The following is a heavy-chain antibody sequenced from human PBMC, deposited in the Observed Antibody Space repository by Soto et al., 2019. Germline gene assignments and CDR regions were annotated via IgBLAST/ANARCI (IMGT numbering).Heavy chain of an antibody. V-gene: IGHV1-2*02. J-gene: IGHJ4*02. CDR3: AREGNNFWSGSPSFDY. CDR2: INPNSGGT. D-gene: IGHD3-3*01. CDR1: GYTFTGYY. Sequence: ASVKVSCKASGYTFTGYYMHWVRQAPGQGLEWMGWINPNSGGTNYAQKFQGRVTMTRDTSISTAYMELSRLRSDDTAVYYCAREGNNFWSGSPSFDYWRQGTLVTVSS.